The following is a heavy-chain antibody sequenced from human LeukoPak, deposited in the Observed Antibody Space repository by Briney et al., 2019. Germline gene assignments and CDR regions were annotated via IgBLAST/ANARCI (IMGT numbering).Heavy chain of an antibody. CDR2: ISPSGDIT. CDR3: ARGGSYLSAFDI. D-gene: IGHD1-26*01. V-gene: IGHV3-23*01. Sequence: GGSLRLSCAASGFHFSAHGMNWIRQAPGKGLEWVSGISPSGDITYYADSVMGRFTISRDNRKSTVSLQMNSLRAEDTAVYYCARGGSYLSAFDIWGQGTMVTVSS. J-gene: IGHJ3*02. CDR1: GFHFSAHG.